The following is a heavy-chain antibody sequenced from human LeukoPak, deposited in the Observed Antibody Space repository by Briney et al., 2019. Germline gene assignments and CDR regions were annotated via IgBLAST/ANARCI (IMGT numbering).Heavy chain of an antibody. CDR2: INPNSGGT. D-gene: IGHD6-13*01. V-gene: IGHV1-2*02. CDR1: GYTFTSYY. Sequence: ASVKVSCKASGYTFTSYYMHWVRQAPGQGLEWMGWINPNSGGTNYAQKFQGRVTMTRDTSISTAYMELSRLRSDDTAVYYCALPHSSSWTGRWFDPWGQGTLVTVSS. J-gene: IGHJ5*02. CDR3: ALPHSSSWTGRWFDP.